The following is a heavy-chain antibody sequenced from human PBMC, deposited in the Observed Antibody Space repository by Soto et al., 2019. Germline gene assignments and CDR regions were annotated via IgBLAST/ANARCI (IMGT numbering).Heavy chain of an antibody. CDR3: ARVSGHYESKGLVPDH. CDR2: IFSSGTT. Sequence: SETLSLTCTVSGGPISNYYWNWIRQPPGKGLEWIGYIFSSGTTNYNPRFESRVSISADRSKSQVSLRLTSVTAADTAAYYCARVSGHYESKGLVPDHWGQGTLVTVSS. CDR1: GGPISNYY. J-gene: IGHJ4*02. V-gene: IGHV4-59*01. D-gene: IGHD3-16*01.